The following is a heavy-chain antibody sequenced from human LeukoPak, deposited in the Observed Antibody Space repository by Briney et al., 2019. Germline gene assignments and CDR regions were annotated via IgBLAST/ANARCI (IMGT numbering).Heavy chain of an antibody. J-gene: IGHJ4*02. Sequence: SETLSLTCTVSGDSVSSSSYYWGWIRQPPGKGLEWIGSIYYSGTASYNPSLKSRVTISVDTSKNQFSLKLSSVTAADTAVYYCARAGYYDSSGYFSAPRSPLDYWGQGTLVTVSS. CDR2: IYYSGTA. D-gene: IGHD3-22*01. V-gene: IGHV4-39*01. CDR1: GDSVSSSSYY. CDR3: ARAGYYDSSGYFSAPRSPLDY.